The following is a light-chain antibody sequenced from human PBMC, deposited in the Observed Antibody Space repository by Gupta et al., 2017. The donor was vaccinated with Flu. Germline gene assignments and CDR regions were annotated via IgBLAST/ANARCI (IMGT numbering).Light chain of an antibody. CDR2: ENN. J-gene: IGLJ1*01. CDR1: SSNIGNNY. V-gene: IGLV1-51*02. Sequence: QSVLTQPPSVSAAPGQKATISCSGSSSNIGNNYVSWYQQLPGTAPKLLIYENNKRPAGIPDRFSGSKSGTSATLGITGLQAGDEADYYGGTWDSSLSAYVFGTGTKVTVL. CDR3: GTWDSSLSAYV.